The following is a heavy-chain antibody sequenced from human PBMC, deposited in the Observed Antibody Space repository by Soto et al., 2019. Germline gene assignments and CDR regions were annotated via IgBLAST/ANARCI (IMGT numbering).Heavy chain of an antibody. CDR3: ARDSNSIPTLWFDP. V-gene: IGHV1-2*02. CDR1: GYTFTDYY. J-gene: IGHJ5*02. Sequence: ASVKVSCKASGYTFTDYYIHWVRQAPGQGLEWMGWINPNSGGTYYAQNFEDRVTLTRDTSINTAYMELSRLRSDDTAAYFCARDSNSIPTLWFDPWGQGTRVTVSS. CDR2: INPNSGGT.